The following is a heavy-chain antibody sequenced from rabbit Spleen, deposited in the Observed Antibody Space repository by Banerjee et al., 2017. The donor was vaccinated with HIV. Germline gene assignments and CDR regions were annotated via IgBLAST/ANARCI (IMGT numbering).Heavy chain of an antibody. V-gene: IGHV1S40*01. CDR1: GVSFSGDSY. CDR2: IATGSSGFT. J-gene: IGHJ6*01. CDR3: ARDTSSSFSSYGMDL. D-gene: IGHD1-1*01. Sequence: QSLEESGGDLVKPGASLTLTCIASGVSFSGDSYMCWVRQAPGKGLEWIACIATGSSGFTYFASWAKGRFTISKTSSTMVTLQMTSLTAADTATYFCARDTSSSFSSYGMDLWGQGTLVTVS.